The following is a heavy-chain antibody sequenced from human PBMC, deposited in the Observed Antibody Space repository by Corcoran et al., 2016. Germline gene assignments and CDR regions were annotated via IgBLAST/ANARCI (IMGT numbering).Heavy chain of an antibody. Sequence: QVQLQQGGAGLLKPSETLSLTCAVYGGSFSGYYWSWIRQPPGKGLEWIGEINHSGSTNYNPSLKSRVTISVDTSKNQFSLKLSSVTAADTAVYYCARRGTAMGADYWGQGTLVTVSS. J-gene: IGHJ4*02. CDR1: GGSFSGYY. D-gene: IGHD5-18*01. CDR3: ARRGTAMGADY. V-gene: IGHV4-34*01. CDR2: INHSGST.